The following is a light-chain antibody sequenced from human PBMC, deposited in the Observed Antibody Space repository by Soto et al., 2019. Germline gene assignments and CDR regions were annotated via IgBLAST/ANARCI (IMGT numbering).Light chain of an antibody. CDR3: SSFAGFNNFYV. V-gene: IGLV1-44*01. CDR1: SSNIGSNT. J-gene: IGLJ1*01. CDR2: SNN. Sequence: QSVLTQPPSASGTPGQRVTISCSGSSSNIGSNTVNWYQQLPGTAPKLLIYSNNQRPSGVPDRLSGSKSGTSASLAISGLQSEDEADYYCSSFAGFNNFYVFGTGTKVTVL.